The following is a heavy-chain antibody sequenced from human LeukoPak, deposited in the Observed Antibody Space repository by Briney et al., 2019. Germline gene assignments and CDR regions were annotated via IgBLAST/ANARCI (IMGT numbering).Heavy chain of an antibody. J-gene: IGHJ4*02. V-gene: IGHV4-39*01. D-gene: IGHD3-9*01. Sequence: SETLSLTCTVSGGSISSTNYFWGWIRQPPGMGLEWIGSTYYSGSTYYNPSLKSRVTISVDTSKNQFSLKLSSVTAADSAVYYCARGTRLSGAGDYWGQGTLVTVS. CDR1: GGSISSTNYF. CDR3: ARGTRLSGAGDY. CDR2: TYYSGST.